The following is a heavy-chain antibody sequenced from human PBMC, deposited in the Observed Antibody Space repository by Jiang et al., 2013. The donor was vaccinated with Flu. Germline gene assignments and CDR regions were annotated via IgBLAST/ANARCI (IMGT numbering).Heavy chain of an antibody. Sequence: SYTISWVRQAPGKGLSGWEGVIPIFGTANYAQKFQGRVTITADESTSTAYMELSSLRSEDTAVYYCARSSVTLIRNLVEDQGGAEEFDYWGQGTLVTVSS. CDR1: SYT. J-gene: IGHJ4*02. CDR3: ARSSVTLIRNLVEDQGGAEEFDY. CDR2: VIPIFGTA. D-gene: IGHD4-11*01. V-gene: IGHV1-69*01.